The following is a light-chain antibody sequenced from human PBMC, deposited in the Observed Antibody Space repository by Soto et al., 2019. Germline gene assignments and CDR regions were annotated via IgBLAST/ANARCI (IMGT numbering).Light chain of an antibody. CDR3: QQANSFPIT. Sequence: DIPMTQSPSSLFASVGDRVSMXCRASLPLSNYLAWYQQKPGKIPNLLIYAASTLQEGGPSRFSGSGSVTDFTRTISSLQPEDFATYYGQQANSFPITFGQGTRLEIK. V-gene: IGKV1-27*01. CDR2: AAS. J-gene: IGKJ5*01. CDR1: LPLSNY.